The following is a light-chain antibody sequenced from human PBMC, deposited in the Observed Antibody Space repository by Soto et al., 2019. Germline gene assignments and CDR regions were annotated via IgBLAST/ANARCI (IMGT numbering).Light chain of an antibody. CDR3: QQYGSSLFT. CDR1: QSISSSY. V-gene: IGKV3-20*01. CDR2: GAS. J-gene: IGKJ3*01. Sequence: EIVLTQSPGTLSLSPGERATLSCRASQSISSSYLAWYQQKPGQAHRLLVYGASSSDTGIPDRISGSGSGTDVTLTISRLEPEEFAVDYSQQYGSSLFTFGPGTKVDIK.